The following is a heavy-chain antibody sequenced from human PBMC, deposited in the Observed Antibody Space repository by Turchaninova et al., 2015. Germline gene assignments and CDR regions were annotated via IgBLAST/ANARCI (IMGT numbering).Heavy chain of an antibody. D-gene: IGHD3-22*01. CDR3: CTVPYEDFYYGMDV. CDR2: IKSKAVGGTI. CDR1: GFTFTNAC. V-gene: IGHV3-15*01. J-gene: IGHJ6*02. Sequence: EVQLVASGGGLVKPGGALRLSCATSGFTFTNACLTWVRQAAGRGVEGLGRIKSKAVGGTIFYAGPVKGRFTISRDDSKDTLYLHMSSLKTEDTALYYCCTVPYEDFYYGMDVWGQGTTVTVSS.